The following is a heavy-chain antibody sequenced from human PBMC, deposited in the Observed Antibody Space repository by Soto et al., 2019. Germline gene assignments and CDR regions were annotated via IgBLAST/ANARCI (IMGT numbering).Heavy chain of an antibody. V-gene: IGHV4-4*07. CDR2: IDNSGST. D-gene: IGHD3-3*01. CDR1: GGSISNYF. J-gene: IGHJ4*02. Sequence: PSETLSLTCPVSGGSISNYFCNWIRQPAGKGLEWIGRIDNSGSTNYNPSLKSRITMSADTSRNQFSLKLNSVTAADTAVYYCARGGQDFWSGPFDYWGQGALVTVSS. CDR3: ARGGQDFWSGPFDY.